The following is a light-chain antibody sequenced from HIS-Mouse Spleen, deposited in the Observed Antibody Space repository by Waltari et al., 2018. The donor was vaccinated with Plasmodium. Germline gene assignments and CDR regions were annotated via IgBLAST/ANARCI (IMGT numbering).Light chain of an antibody. CDR1: KLGDKY. CDR2: QDS. J-gene: IGLJ2*01. CDR3: QAWDSSTAWV. Sequence: SYELTQPPSVSVSPGQTASITCSGDKLGDKYACWYQQKPGQSPVLVIDQDSKRPSGIPERFSGYNSGNTATLPSRGTQAMDEADYYCQAWDSSTAWVFGGGTKLTVL. V-gene: IGLV3-1*01.